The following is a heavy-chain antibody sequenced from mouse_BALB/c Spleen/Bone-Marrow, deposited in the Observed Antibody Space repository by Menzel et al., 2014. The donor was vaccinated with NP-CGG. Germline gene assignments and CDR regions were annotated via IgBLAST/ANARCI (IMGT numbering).Heavy chain of an antibody. D-gene: IGHD4-1*01. V-gene: IGHV1-18*01. J-gene: IGHJ3*01. Sequence: EVQLQQSGPELVKPGASVKIPCKASGYTFTDYNMDWVKQSHGKSLEWIGDINPNNGGTIYNQKFKGKATLTVDKSSSTTYMELRSLTSVDTAVYYCARGELGRFAYWGQGTLVTVSA. CDR1: GYTFTDYN. CDR3: ARGELGRFAY. CDR2: INPNNGGT.